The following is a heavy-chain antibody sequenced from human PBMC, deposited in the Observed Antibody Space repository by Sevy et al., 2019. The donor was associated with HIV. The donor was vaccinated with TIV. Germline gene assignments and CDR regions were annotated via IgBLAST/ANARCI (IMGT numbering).Heavy chain of an antibody. CDR2: INHSGST. Sequence: SETLSLTCAIYGGSFSGYYWSWIRQPPGKGLEWIGEINHSGSTNYNPSLKSRVTISVDTSKNQFSLKLSSVTAADTAVYYCARTNLRPDYYGSSGYYSFDYWGQGTLVTVSS. CDR3: ARTNLRPDYYGSSGYYSFDY. V-gene: IGHV4-34*01. J-gene: IGHJ4*02. CDR1: GGSFSGYY. D-gene: IGHD3-22*01.